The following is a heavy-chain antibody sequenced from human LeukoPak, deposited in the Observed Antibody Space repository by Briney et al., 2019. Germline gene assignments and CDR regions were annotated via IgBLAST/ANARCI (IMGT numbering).Heavy chain of an antibody. CDR3: ARELLNTLPLSYSMDV. V-gene: IGHV3-21*01. J-gene: IGHJ6*03. Sequence: GGSLRLSCAASGFTFSSYAMSWVRQAPGKGLEWVSSISSTSSYIYYADSVKGRFTISRDNAINSLYLQMNSLRAEDTAVYYCARELLNTLPLSYSMDVWGKGTTVTVSS. CDR1: GFTFSSYA. CDR2: ISSTSSYI. D-gene: IGHD2-21*01.